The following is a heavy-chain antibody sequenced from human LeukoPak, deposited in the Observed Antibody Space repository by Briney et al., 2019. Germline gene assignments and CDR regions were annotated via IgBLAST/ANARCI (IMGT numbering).Heavy chain of an antibody. CDR2: IYYSGST. CDR3: ARGATYYYDSSGYHYDY. J-gene: IGHJ4*02. V-gene: IGHV4-59*01. Sequence: PSQTLSLTCTVSGGSISSYYWSWIRQPPGKGLEWIGYIYYSGSTNYNPSLKSRVTISVDTSKNQFSLKLSSVTAADTAVYYCARGATYYYDSSGYHYDYWGQGTLVTVSS. D-gene: IGHD3-22*01. CDR1: GGSISSYY.